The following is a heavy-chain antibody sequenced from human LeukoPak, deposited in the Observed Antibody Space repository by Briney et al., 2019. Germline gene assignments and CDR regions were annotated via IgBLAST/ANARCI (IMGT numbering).Heavy chain of an antibody. J-gene: IGHJ4*02. CDR2: INHSGST. CDR1: GGSFSGYY. D-gene: IGHD6-19*01. V-gene: IGHV4-34*01. Sequence: KPSETLSLTCAVYGGSFSGYYWSWIRQPPGKGLEWIGEINHSGSTNYNPSLKSRVTISVDTSKNQFSLKLSSVTAADTAVYYCARGLSSGWYPSFFDYWGQGTLVTVSS. CDR3: ARGLSSGWYPSFFDY.